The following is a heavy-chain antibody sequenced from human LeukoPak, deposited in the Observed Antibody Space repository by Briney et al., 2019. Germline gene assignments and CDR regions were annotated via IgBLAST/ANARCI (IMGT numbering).Heavy chain of an antibody. D-gene: IGHD3-16*01. CDR3: ARDGGIIRFGGQDV. V-gene: IGHV3-7*01. CDR2: MNRDGSKK. CDR1: GFTFSSYW. Sequence: GGSLRLSCAASGFTFSSYWMSWVRQAPEKGLEWVANMNRDGSKKNYVDSIKGRFTISRDNAANSLYLQMNSLRVEDTAVYYCARDGGIIRFGGQDVWGQGTTVIVS. J-gene: IGHJ6*02.